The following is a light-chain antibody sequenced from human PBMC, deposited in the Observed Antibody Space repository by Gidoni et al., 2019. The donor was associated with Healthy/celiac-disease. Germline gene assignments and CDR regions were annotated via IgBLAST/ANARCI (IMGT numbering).Light chain of an antibody. J-gene: IGKJ1*01. CDR1: QSISSY. CDR2: AAS. CDR3: QQSYSTVWK. V-gene: IGKV1-39*01. Sequence: DIQMTQSPSSLSASVGDRVTITCRASQSISSYLNWYQQKPGKAPKLLIYAASSLQSGVPPRFSGSGSGTDFTLTISSLQPEDFATYYCQQSYSTVWKFXQGTKVEIK.